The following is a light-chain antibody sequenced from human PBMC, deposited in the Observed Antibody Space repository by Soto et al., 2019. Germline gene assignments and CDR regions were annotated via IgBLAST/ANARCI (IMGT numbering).Light chain of an antibody. V-gene: IGKV3-15*01. CDR3: QQYNKWPRT. CDR1: QSISST. Sequence: EIVLTQSPATLSLSPGERVSLSCRASQSISSTLAWYQQKPGQAPRLLIYGASTRATGIPARFSGSGSGTDFTLTISSLESEDFAVYYCQQYNKWPRTFGQGTKVDI. CDR2: GAS. J-gene: IGKJ1*01.